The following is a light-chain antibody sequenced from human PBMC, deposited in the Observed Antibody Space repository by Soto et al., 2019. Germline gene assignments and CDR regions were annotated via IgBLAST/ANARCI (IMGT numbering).Light chain of an antibody. CDR1: ENIKNR. CDR2: DAF. Sequence: EKVMTQSPATLSVSPGERATLSCRASENIKNRLAWYQQKPGQGPRLLIYDAFTRATDIPARFSGSASGTEFTLTISSLQSEDSALYYCQQYDDWPLTLGWGNKVDIK. J-gene: IGKJ4*01. CDR3: QQYDDWPLT. V-gene: IGKV3-15*01.